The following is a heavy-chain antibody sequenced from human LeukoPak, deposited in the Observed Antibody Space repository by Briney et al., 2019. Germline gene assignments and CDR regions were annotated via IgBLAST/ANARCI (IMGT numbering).Heavy chain of an antibody. Sequence: GGSLRLSCAASGFTLSGSAMHWVRQASGKGLEWVGRIRSKANTYATAYAASVKGRFTISRDDSKNTAYLQMNSLKTEDTAIYYCTRYNVGFDYWGQGTLVTVSS. CDR1: GFTLSGSA. J-gene: IGHJ4*02. V-gene: IGHV3-73*01. D-gene: IGHD1-14*01. CDR2: IRSKANTYAT. CDR3: TRYNVGFDY.